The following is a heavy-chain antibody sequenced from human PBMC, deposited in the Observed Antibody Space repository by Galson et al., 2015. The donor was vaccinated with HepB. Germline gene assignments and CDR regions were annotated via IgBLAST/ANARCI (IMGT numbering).Heavy chain of an antibody. CDR3: ARGSGGYYSYFDS. V-gene: IGHV3-33*01. D-gene: IGHD3-22*01. J-gene: IGHJ4*02. CDR1: GFTFSSYG. CDR2: IWYDGSSE. Sequence: SLRLSCAASGFTFSSYGMHWVRQAPGKGLEWVAVIWYDGSSEYYADSVKGRFTISRDNSKNTLYLQMNSLSAEDTAVYYCARGSGGYYSYFDSWGQGTLVTVSS.